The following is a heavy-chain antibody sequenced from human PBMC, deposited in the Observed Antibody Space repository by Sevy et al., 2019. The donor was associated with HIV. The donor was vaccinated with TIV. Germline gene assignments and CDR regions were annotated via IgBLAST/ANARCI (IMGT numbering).Heavy chain of an antibody. D-gene: IGHD6-13*01. Sequence: GGSLRLSCAASGFTFSCYSMNWVRQAPGKGLEWVSYISSSSSTIYYADSVKGRFTISRDNAKNSLYLQMNSLRDEDTAVYYCAREGKEGAASDDAFDIWGQGTMVTVSS. CDR1: GFTFSCYS. CDR3: AREGKEGAASDDAFDI. V-gene: IGHV3-48*02. CDR2: ISSSSSTI. J-gene: IGHJ3*02.